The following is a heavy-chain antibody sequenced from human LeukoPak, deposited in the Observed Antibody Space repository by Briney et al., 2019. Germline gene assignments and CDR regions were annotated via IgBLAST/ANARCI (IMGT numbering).Heavy chain of an antibody. V-gene: IGHV5-51*01. CDR1: GYSFTNHW. J-gene: IGHJ4*02. Sequence: GESLKISCKGSGYSFTNHWIGWVRQMPGKGLEWMGVIYPGDSDTRYSPSFQGQVTISADKSISTAYLQWSSLKASDTARYYCARHEGTSGFDFWGQGTLVTVSS. D-gene: IGHD6-19*01. CDR2: IYPGDSDT. CDR3: ARHEGTSGFDF.